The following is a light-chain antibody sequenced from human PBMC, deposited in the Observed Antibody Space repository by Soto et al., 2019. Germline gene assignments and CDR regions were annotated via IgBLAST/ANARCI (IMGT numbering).Light chain of an antibody. J-gene: IGLJ1*01. CDR2: DVS. V-gene: IGLV2-14*01. CDR1: SSDVGGYNY. CDR3: SSHTRSSTYA. Sequence: QCVLTRPASGSGAACGAITISCTGTSSDVGGYNYVSWYRQHPGRAPKLMIYDVSNRPSGVSNRFSGSKSGNTASLTISGLQAEDEAEYYCSSHTRSSTYAFGTGTKVTVL.